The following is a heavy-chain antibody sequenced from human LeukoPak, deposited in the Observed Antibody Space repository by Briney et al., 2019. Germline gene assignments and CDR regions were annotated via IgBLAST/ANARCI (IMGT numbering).Heavy chain of an antibody. Sequence: GSLRLSCAAFGFTFNNYAMNWVRQAPGKGLEWVSVISGSGGTTYYADSVKGRFTISRDSSKNTLYLQMNSLRAEDTAVYYCAKVSGGGLYYDGMDVWGQGTTVTVSS. CDR3: AKVSGGGLYYDGMDV. CDR1: GFTFNNYA. V-gene: IGHV3-23*01. D-gene: IGHD1-14*01. CDR2: ISGSGGTT. J-gene: IGHJ6*02.